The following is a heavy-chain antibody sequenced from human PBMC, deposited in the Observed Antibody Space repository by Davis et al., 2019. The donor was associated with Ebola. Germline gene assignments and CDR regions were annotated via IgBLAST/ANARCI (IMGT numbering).Heavy chain of an antibody. J-gene: IGHJ4*02. CDR3: ASTAIGYYVIWSETY. V-gene: IGHV3-7*01. D-gene: IGHD3-3*01. CDR1: GFTFSSYW. CDR2: IKEDGSAK. Sequence: PGGSLRLSCSVSGFTFSSYWMSWVRQAPGKGLEWVANIKEDGSAKYYVDSVKGRFTISRDNAKNSLFLQMNSLRAEDTAVYYCASTAIGYYVIWSETYWGQGSLVTVSS.